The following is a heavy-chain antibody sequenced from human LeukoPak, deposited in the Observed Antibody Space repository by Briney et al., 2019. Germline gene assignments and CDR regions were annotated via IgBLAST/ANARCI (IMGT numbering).Heavy chain of an antibody. V-gene: IGHV3-48*04. D-gene: IGHD3-10*01. CDR1: GFTFSNYI. CDR3: ARDTYYGSGSYSPPPRYYYMDV. J-gene: IGHJ6*03. CDR2: ISSSSSTI. Sequence: PGVSLRLSCAASGFTFSNYIMNWVRQAPGKGLEWVSYISSSSSTIYYADSVKGRFTISRDNAKNSVYLQMNSLRAEDTAVYYCARDTYYGSGSYSPPPRYYYMDVWGKGTTVTVSS.